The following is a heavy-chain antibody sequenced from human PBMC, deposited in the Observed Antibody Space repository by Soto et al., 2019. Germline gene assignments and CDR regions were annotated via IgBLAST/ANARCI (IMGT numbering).Heavy chain of an antibody. Sequence: QVQLVQSGAEVNKPGSAVKVSCKASGGTFSSYTISWVRQAPGQGLEWMGRIIPILGIANYAQKFQGRVTITADKSTSTAYMELSGLRSEDTAVYYCAREEYYYGSGAFFDYWGQGTLVTVSS. J-gene: IGHJ4*02. V-gene: IGHV1-69*08. CDR1: GGTFSSYT. CDR2: IIPILGIA. CDR3: AREEYYYGSGAFFDY. D-gene: IGHD3-10*01.